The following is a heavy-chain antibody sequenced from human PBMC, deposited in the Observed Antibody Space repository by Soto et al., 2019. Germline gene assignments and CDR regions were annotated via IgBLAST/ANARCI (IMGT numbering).Heavy chain of an antibody. CDR2: IKSRIAGGTT. Sequence: EVQLVVSGGGLVKPGGSLRLSCAASGFTFNNGWMSWVRQAPGKGLEWVGRIKSRIAGGTTDYSAPVQGRFTISRDDSKDTRYLQMNSLKAEDTAVYYCTTDFTQTFCDGGPCDSVQTKIHDSWGQGALVTVSS. J-gene: IGHJ4*02. V-gene: IGHV3-15*01. CDR3: TTDFTQTFCDGGPCDSVQTKIHDS. D-gene: IGHD2-15*01. CDR1: GFTFNNGW.